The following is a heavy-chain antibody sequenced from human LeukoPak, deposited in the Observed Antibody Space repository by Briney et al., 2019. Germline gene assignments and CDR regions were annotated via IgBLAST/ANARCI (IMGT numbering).Heavy chain of an antibody. J-gene: IGHJ6*02. Sequence: PGRSLRLSCAASGFTFSSYAMHWVRQAAGKGLEWVAVISYDGSNKYYADSVKGRFTISRDNSKDTLYLQMNSLRAEDTAVYYCARNDVLRFLEWLRRQNYYYYGMDVWGQGTTVTVSS. V-gene: IGHV3-30-3*01. CDR2: ISYDGSNK. CDR3: ARNDVLRFLEWLRRQNYYYYGMDV. CDR1: GFTFSSYA. D-gene: IGHD3-3*01.